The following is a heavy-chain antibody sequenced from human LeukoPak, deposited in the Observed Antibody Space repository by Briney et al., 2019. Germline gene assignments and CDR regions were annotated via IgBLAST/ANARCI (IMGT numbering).Heavy chain of an antibody. D-gene: IGHD2-2*01. Sequence: EASVKVSCKASGYTFTSFGISWVRQAPGQGLEWMGWISAYNGNTNYAQKLQGRVTMTTDTSTSTAYMELRSLRSDDTAVYYCARDYFRPRIVVVPAAYRLDPWGQGTLVTVSS. J-gene: IGHJ5*02. CDR3: ARDYFRPRIVVVPAAYRLDP. V-gene: IGHV1-18*01. CDR2: ISAYNGNT. CDR1: GYTFTSFG.